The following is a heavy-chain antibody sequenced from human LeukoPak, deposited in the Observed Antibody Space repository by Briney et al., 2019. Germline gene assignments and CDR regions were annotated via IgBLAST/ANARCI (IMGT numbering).Heavy chain of an antibody. D-gene: IGHD1-26*01. Sequence: PGGSQRLSCAASGFTFSSYSMNGVRQAPGKGREWVSSISSSSSYIYYADSVKGRFTISRDNDKNSLYLQMNSLRAEDTAVYYCAVAVGSSPGDYWGQGTLVTVSS. CDR1: GFTFSSYS. V-gene: IGHV3-21*01. CDR2: ISSSSSYI. J-gene: IGHJ4*02. CDR3: AVAVGSSPGDY.